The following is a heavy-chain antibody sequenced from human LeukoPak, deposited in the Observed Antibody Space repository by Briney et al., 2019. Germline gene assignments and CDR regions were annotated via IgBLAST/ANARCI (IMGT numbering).Heavy chain of an antibody. V-gene: IGHV3-30*18. D-gene: IGHD5-12*01. J-gene: IGHJ4*02. Sequence: GGSLRLSCAASGFTFRNYGMHWVRQAPGKGLEWLAVISIDGSEKYYADSVKGRFTISRDNSKNTLYLQMNSLRGDDTAVYYCANPQSRGYDYLDYWGQGTLVTVSS. CDR2: ISIDGSEK. CDR1: GFTFRNYG. CDR3: ANPQSRGYDYLDY.